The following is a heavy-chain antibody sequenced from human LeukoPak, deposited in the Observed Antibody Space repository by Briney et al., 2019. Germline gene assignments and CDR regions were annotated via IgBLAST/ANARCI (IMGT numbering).Heavy chain of an antibody. CDR3: ARPGAYCSGGSCHYSDY. V-gene: IGHV3-48*01. CDR1: GFTFSSYW. J-gene: IGHJ4*02. D-gene: IGHD2-15*01. Sequence: GGSLRLSCAASGFTFSSYWMHWVRQAPGKGLVWVSYISSSSSTIYYADPVKGRFTISRDNAKNSLYLQMNSLRAEDTAVYYCARPGAYCSGGSCHYSDYWGQGTLVTVSS. CDR2: ISSSSSTI.